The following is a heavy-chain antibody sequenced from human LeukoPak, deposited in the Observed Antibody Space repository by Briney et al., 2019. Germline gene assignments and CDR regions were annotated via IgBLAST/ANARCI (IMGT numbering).Heavy chain of an antibody. CDR3: ARDNYGSGSYVDY. Sequence: SETLSLTCTVSGGSISSSSYYWGWIRQPPGKGLERIGSIYYSGRTYYNPSLKSRVTISVDTSKNQFSLKLSSVTAADTAVYYCARDNYGSGSYVDYWGQGTLVTVSS. D-gene: IGHD3-10*01. V-gene: IGHV4-39*07. CDR2: IYYSGRT. CDR1: GGSISSSSYY. J-gene: IGHJ4*02.